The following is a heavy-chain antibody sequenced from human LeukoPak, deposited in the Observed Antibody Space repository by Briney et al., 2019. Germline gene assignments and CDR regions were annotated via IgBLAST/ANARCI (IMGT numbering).Heavy chain of an antibody. CDR1: SFTFSNAW. Sequence: GGSLRLSCAASSFTFSNAWMNWVRQAPGKGLEWVANIKQDGSQKYYVDSVKGRFTISRDNAKNSLYLQMNSLRAEDTAVYYCAGVEGPWGQGTLVTVSS. CDR3: AGVEGP. V-gene: IGHV3-7*03. J-gene: IGHJ4*02. CDR2: IKQDGSQK.